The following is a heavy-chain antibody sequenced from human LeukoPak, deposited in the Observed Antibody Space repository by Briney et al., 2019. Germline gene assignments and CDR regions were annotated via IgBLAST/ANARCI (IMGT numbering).Heavy chain of an antibody. Sequence: PSETLSLTCTVSGGSISSYYWSWIRQPPGKGLEWIGYIYYSGSTNYNPSLKSRVTISVDTSKNQFSLKLSSVTAADTAVYYCASSKGLWFGELSPFDYWGQGTLVTVSS. CDR3: ASSKGLWFGELSPFDY. J-gene: IGHJ4*02. CDR1: GGSISSYY. CDR2: IYYSGST. V-gene: IGHV4-59*01. D-gene: IGHD3-10*01.